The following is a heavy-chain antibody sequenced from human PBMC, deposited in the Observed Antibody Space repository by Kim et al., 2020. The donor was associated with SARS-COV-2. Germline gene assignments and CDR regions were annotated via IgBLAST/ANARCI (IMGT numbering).Heavy chain of an antibody. V-gene: IGHV3-23*01. CDR3: AKGSSWYYYYGMDV. D-gene: IGHD6-13*01. Sequence: GGSLRLSCAASGFIFSSYAMSWVRQAPGKGLEWVSGISGSGGSTDYADSVKGRFTISRDNSKNTLYLQMNSLRAEDSAIYYCAKGSSWYYYYGMDVWGQGTRVTVSS. CDR2: ISGSGGST. CDR1: GFIFSSYA. J-gene: IGHJ6*02.